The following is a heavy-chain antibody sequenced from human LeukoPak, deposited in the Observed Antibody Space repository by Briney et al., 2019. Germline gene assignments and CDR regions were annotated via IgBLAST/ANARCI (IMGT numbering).Heavy chain of an antibody. CDR2: VSGGGNDI. J-gene: IGHJ4*02. CDR1: GFTFSDFY. CDR3: ARGPHFYDSS. Sequence: PGGSLRLSGVASGFTFSDFYMSWIRQAPGKGLEWVSYVSGGGNDIYYADSVKGRFAISRDNAKNSLYLLLDSLRVEDTAVYYCARGPHFYDSSWGRGTLVSVSS. V-gene: IGHV3-11*01. D-gene: IGHD3-22*01.